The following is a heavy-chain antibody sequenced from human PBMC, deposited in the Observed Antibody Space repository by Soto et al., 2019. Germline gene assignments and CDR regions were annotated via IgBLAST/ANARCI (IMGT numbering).Heavy chain of an antibody. D-gene: IGHD1-26*01. CDR3: AKQERFDI. CDR1: GFTFSSYV. Sequence: GGSLRLSCVASGFTFSSYVMSWVRQAPGKGLEWVSSLSVSGGSTHYADSVKGRFTIARDNPKNTLYLQMNSLRADDTAVYYCAKQERFDIWGKGTMVTVS. J-gene: IGHJ3*02. V-gene: IGHV3-23*01. CDR2: LSVSGGST.